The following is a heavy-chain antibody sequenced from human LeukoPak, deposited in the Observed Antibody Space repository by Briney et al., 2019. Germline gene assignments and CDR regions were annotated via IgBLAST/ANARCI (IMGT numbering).Heavy chain of an antibody. Sequence: PGGSLRLSCVASGFTFRSYGMHWVRQAPGKGLEWVAFIRYDGSNKYYADSVKGRFTISRDNSKNTLYLQMNSLRAEDTAVYYCAKDPGTRYDPLGYFDYWGQGTLVTVSS. J-gene: IGHJ4*02. D-gene: IGHD3-10*01. CDR3: AKDPGTRYDPLGYFDY. CDR1: GFTFRSYG. V-gene: IGHV3-30*02. CDR2: IRYDGSNK.